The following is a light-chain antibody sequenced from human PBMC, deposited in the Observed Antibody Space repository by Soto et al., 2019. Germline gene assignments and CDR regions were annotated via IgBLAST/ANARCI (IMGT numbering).Light chain of an antibody. CDR2: EVS. CDR3: SSYTSTSTYV. CDR1: SSDVGSYNR. J-gene: IGLJ1*01. Sequence: QSALTQPPSVSGSPGQSVTISCTGTSSDVGSYNRASWYQQPPDTAPKLMIYEVSNRPSGVPDRFSGSKSGNTASLTISGLQAEDEADYYCSSYTSTSTYVFGTGTKLTVL. V-gene: IGLV2-18*02.